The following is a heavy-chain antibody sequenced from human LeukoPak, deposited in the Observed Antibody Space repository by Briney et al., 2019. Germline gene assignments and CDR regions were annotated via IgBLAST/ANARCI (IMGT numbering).Heavy chain of an antibody. Sequence: GGSLRLSCAASGFTFSSYSMNWVRQAPGKGLEWVSSISSSSSYIYYADSVKGRFTISRDNSRNAVFLQMISPRDDDTAIYYCAKIERWLVHGFDLWGRGTLVTVSS. CDR2: ISSSSSYI. V-gene: IGHV3-21*04. D-gene: IGHD6-19*01. J-gene: IGHJ2*01. CDR1: GFTFSSYS. CDR3: AKIERWLVHGFDL.